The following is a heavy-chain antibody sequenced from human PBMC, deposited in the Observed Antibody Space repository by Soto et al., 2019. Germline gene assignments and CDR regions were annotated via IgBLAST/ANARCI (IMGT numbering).Heavy chain of an antibody. CDR1: GDSVSSYSAA. V-gene: IGHV6-1*01. Sequence: SQTLSLTCAISGDSVSSYSAAWNWIRQSPSGGLEWLGRTYYRSRFFSDYAESVKSRIIINPDTSKNQFSLQLKSVTPEDTAIYYCARLTGVFRLVLDYWGQGTQVTVSS. CDR3: ARLTGVFRLVLDY. CDR2: TYYRSRFFS. J-gene: IGHJ4*02. D-gene: IGHD3-16*01.